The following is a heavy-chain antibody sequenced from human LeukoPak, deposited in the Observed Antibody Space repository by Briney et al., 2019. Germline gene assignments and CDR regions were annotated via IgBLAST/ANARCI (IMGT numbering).Heavy chain of an antibody. Sequence: PSETLSLTCTVSGGSISSSSYYWGWIRQPPGKGLEWIGSIYYSGSTYYNPSLKSRVTISVDTSKNQFSLKLSSVTAADTAVYYCARRPITVYGMDVWGQGTTATVSS. J-gene: IGHJ6*02. CDR3: ARRPITVYGMDV. V-gene: IGHV4-39*01. CDR2: IYYSGST. D-gene: IGHD3-10*01. CDR1: GGSISSSSYY.